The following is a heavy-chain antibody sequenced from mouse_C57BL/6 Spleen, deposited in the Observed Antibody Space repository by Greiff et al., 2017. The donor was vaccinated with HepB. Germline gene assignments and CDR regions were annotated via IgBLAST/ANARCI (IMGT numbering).Heavy chain of an antibody. J-gene: IGHJ2*01. CDR2: IDPSDSET. CDR3: ARVKLGALYYFDY. Sequence: QVHVKQPGAELVRPGSSVKLSCKASGYTFTSYWMHWVKQRPIQGLEWIGNIDPSDSETHYNQKFKDKATLTVDKSSSTAYMQLSSLTSEDSAVYYCARVKLGALYYFDYWGQGTTLTVSS. D-gene: IGHD4-1*01. V-gene: IGHV1-52*01. CDR1: GYTFTSYW.